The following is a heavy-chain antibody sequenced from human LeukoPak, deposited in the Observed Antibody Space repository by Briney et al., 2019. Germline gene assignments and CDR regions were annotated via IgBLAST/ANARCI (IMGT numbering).Heavy chain of an antibody. Sequence: PSETLSLTCAVSGDSISTYYWSWIRQPAGRGLEWIGRMSASGGSNYNPSLKSRVTMSVDTSKNQVSLKLSSVTAADTAVYYCARGGYGRRYYFDYWGQGTLVTVSS. J-gene: IGHJ4*02. CDR1: GDSISTYY. CDR3: ARGGYGRRYYFDY. CDR2: MSASGGS. V-gene: IGHV4-4*07. D-gene: IGHD1-1*01.